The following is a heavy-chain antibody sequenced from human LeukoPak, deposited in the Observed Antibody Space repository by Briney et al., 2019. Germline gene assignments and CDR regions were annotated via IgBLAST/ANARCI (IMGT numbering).Heavy chain of an antibody. J-gene: IGHJ4*02. CDR2: IKSKTDGGTT. CDR1: GFTFSNAW. Sequence: GGSLRLSCAASGFTFSNAWMSWVRQAPGKGLEWVGRIKSKTDGGTTDYAAPVKGRFTISRDDSKNTLYLQMNSLKTEDTAVYYCTTETYCSGGSCYPSGYWGQGTLVTVSS. D-gene: IGHD2-15*01. V-gene: IGHV3-15*01. CDR3: TTETYCSGGSCYPSGY.